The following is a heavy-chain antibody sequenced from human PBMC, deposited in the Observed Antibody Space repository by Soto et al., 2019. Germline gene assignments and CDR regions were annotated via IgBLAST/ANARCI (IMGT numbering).Heavy chain of an antibody. Sequence: GGSLRLSCAASGFTFSSYWMHWVRQAPGKGLVWVSRINSDGSSTSYADSVKGRFTISRDNAKNTLYLQMNSLGAEDTAVYYCARDGGGIAAAGIYYYYYYGMDVWGQGTTVTVSS. J-gene: IGHJ6*02. CDR3: ARDGGGIAAAGIYYYYYYGMDV. D-gene: IGHD6-13*01. V-gene: IGHV3-74*01. CDR2: INSDGSST. CDR1: GFTFSSYW.